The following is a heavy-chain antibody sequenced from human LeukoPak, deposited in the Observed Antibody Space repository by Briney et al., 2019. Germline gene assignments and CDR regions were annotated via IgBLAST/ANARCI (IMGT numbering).Heavy chain of an antibody. Sequence: ASVKVSCKASGYTFTSYAMHWVRQAPGRRLEWMGWINAGNGNTKYSQKFQGRVTITRDTSASTAYMELSSLRSEDTAVYYCARRGDSGDYGDYADAFDIWGQGTMVTVSS. D-gene: IGHD4-17*01. CDR2: INAGNGNT. J-gene: IGHJ3*02. CDR1: GYTFTSYA. V-gene: IGHV1-3*01. CDR3: ARRGDSGDYGDYADAFDI.